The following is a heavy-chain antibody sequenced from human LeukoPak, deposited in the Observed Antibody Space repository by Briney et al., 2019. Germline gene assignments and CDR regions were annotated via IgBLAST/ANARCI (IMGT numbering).Heavy chain of an antibody. CDR3: ARHRSSGWDPYFDY. Sequence: SETLSLTCAVYGGSFSGYYWSWIRQPPGKGLEWIGEINHSGSTNYNPSLKSRVTISVDTSKNQFSLKLSSVTAADTAVYYCARHRSSGWDPYFDYWGQGTLVTVSS. J-gene: IGHJ4*02. CDR2: INHSGST. V-gene: IGHV4-34*01. D-gene: IGHD6-19*01. CDR1: GGSFSGYY.